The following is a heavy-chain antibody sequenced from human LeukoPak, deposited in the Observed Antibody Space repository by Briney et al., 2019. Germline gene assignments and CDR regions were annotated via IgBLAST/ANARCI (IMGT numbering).Heavy chain of an antibody. Sequence: PGGSLRLSCAAAGFXFSSYAINWVRQASGKGLEWVSGISDSGGSTDSVKGRFTISRDNSKNTLYLQMNSLRAEDSAVYYCAKGTTAAPYYYYYSMDVWGQGTTVTVSS. D-gene: IGHD1-1*01. J-gene: IGHJ6*02. V-gene: IGHV3-23*01. CDR3: AKGTTAAPYYYYYSMDV. CDR1: GFXFSSYA. CDR2: ISDSGGS.